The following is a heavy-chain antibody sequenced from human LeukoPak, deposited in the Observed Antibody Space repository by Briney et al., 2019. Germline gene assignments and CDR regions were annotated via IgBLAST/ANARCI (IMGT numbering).Heavy chain of an antibody. CDR1: GGSFSGYY. Sequence: KPSETLSLTCPVYGGSFSGYYWSWIRQPPGKGLEWIGEIYHSGSTNYNPSLKSRVTISVDKSKNQFSLKLSSVTAADTAVYYCARDRPYYGSAYYYYMDVWGKGTTVTVSS. V-gene: IGHV4-34*01. CDR3: ARDRPYYGSAYYYYMDV. CDR2: IYHSGST. D-gene: IGHD3-10*01. J-gene: IGHJ6*03.